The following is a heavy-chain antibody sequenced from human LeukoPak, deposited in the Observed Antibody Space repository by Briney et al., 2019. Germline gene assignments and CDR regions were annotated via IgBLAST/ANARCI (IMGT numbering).Heavy chain of an antibody. Sequence: SETLSLTCTVSGGSISSGGYYWSWIRQPPGKGLEWIGEINHSGSTNYNPSLKSRVTISVDTSKNQFSLKLSSVTAADTAVHYCARSLEWFKPHRFDYWGQGTLVTVSS. V-gene: IGHV4-39*07. CDR1: GGSISSGGYY. J-gene: IGHJ4*02. CDR3: ARSLEWFKPHRFDY. D-gene: IGHD3-3*01. CDR2: INHSGST.